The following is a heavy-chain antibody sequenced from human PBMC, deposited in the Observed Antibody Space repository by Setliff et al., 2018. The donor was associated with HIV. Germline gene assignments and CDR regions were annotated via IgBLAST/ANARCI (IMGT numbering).Heavy chain of an antibody. CDR3: ARDDLTADYYDSSGYSC. CDR1: GYTFTSYA. CDR2: INAGNGNT. Sequence: GASVKVSCKASGYTFTSYAMHWVRQAPGQRLEWMGWINAGNGNTKYSQKFQGRVTITRDTSASTAYMELSSLRSEDTAVYYCARDDLTADYYDSSGYSCWGQGTLVTVSS. D-gene: IGHD3-22*01. V-gene: IGHV1-3*01. J-gene: IGHJ4*02.